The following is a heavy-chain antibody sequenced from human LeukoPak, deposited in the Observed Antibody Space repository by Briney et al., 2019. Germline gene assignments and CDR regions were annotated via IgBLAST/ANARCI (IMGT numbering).Heavy chain of an antibody. Sequence: PGGSLRLSCAASGFTFSSYAMHWVRQAPGKGLEWVAVISYDGSNKYYADSVKGRFTISKDNAKNSLYLQMNSLRAEDTAVYYCARAGGSTVSHSDYWGQGTLVTVSS. D-gene: IGHD4-17*01. CDR1: GFTFSSYA. CDR2: ISYDGSNK. CDR3: ARAGGSTVSHSDY. V-gene: IGHV3-30-3*01. J-gene: IGHJ4*02.